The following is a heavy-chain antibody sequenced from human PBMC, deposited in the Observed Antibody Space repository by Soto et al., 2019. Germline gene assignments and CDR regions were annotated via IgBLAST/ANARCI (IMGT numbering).Heavy chain of an antibody. CDR2: IKQDGSEK. V-gene: IGHV3-7*01. CDR3: AREVRYFDWYLDY. J-gene: IGHJ4*02. CDR1: GFTFSSYW. Sequence: GGSLRLSCAASGFTFSSYWMSWVRQAPGKGLEWVANIKQDGSEKYYVDSVKGRFTISRDNAKNSLYLQMNSLRAEDTAVYYCAREVRYFDWYLDYWGQGTLVTVSS. D-gene: IGHD3-9*01.